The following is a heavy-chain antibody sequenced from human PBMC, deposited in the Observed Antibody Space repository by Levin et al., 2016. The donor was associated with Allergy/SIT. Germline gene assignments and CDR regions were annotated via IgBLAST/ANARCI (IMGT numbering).Heavy chain of an antibody. Sequence: VRQAPGKGLEWMGRIDPSDSYTNYSPSFQGHVTISTDKSISTAYLQWSSLKASDTAMYYCASTGYCSSTSCLPSNWFDPWGQGTLVTVSS. CDR3: ASTGYCSSTSCLPSNWFDP. V-gene: IGHV5-10-1*01. J-gene: IGHJ5*02. D-gene: IGHD2-2*01. CDR2: IDPSDSYT.